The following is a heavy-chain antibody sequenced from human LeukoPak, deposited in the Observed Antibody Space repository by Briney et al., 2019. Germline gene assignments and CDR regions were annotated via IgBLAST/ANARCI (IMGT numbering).Heavy chain of an antibody. J-gene: IGHJ4*02. Sequence: GESLKISCKGSGYSFTTYWIGWVRQMPGKGLEWMGIIYPADSDTRYSPSFQGQVTISAEKSTCTAHLQWSSLKASDTAMYYCARRIVVAGGFDYWGQGTLVTVSS. D-gene: IGHD6-19*01. CDR2: IYPADSDT. CDR1: GYSFTTYW. V-gene: IGHV5-51*01. CDR3: ARRIVVAGGFDY.